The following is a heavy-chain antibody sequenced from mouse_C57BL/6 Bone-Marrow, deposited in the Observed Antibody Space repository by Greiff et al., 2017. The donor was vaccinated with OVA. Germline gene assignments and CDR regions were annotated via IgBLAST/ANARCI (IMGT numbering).Heavy chain of an antibody. J-gene: IGHJ4*01. CDR2: INPGSGGT. CDR3: ARWGLRAMDY. D-gene: IGHD3-3*01. CDR1: GYAFTNYL. Sequence: VQLQQPGAELVRPGTSVKVSCKASGYAFTNYLIEWVKQRPGQGLEWIGVINPGSGGTNYNEKFKGKATLTADKSSSTAYMQLSSLTSEDSAVYFCARWGLRAMDYWGQGTSVTVSS. V-gene: IGHV1-54*01.